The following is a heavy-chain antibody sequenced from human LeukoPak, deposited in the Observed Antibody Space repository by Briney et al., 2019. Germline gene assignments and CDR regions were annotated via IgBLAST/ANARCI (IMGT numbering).Heavy chain of an antibody. CDR2: IWYDGSNK. V-gene: IGHV3-33*01. CDR3: ARLGDILTGYSGDAFDI. D-gene: IGHD3-9*01. Sequence: PGGSLRLSCAASGFTFSRYGMHWVRQAPGQGLEWVAVIWYDGSNKYYADSVKGRFTIPRDNSKNTLYLQMNSLRAEDTAVYYCARLGDILTGYSGDAFDIWGQGTMVTVSS. CDR1: GFTFSRYG. J-gene: IGHJ3*02.